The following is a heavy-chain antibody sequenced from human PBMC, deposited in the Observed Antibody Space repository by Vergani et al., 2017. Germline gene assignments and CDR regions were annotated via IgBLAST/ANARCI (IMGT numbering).Heavy chain of an antibody. D-gene: IGHD1-7*01. Sequence: QITLKESGPTLVQPTQTLTLTCTFSGFSLNTRGVSVAWIRQPPGKALDWLALIYWNDDQHYSPSLNNKVTITKDTSKNQVVLTMTNMDYVDTGTYYCVYRKTGCGTTGCFYPFYYYYYIHVWGKGTTVAVSS. CDR2: IYWNDDQ. CDR3: VYRKTGCGTTGCFYPFYYYYYIHV. J-gene: IGHJ6*03. CDR1: GFSLNTRGVS. V-gene: IGHV2-5*04.